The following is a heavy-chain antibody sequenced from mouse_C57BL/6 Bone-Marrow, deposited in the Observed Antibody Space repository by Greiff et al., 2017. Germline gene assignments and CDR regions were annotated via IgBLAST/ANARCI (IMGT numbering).Heavy chain of an antibody. D-gene: IGHD1-1*01. Sequence: EVKVVESGGDLVKPGGSLKLSCAASGFTFSSYGMSWVRQTPDKRLEWVATISSGGSYTYYPDSVKGRFTISRDNAKNTLYLQMSSLKSEDTAMYYCARQGYYYGSDWYFDVWGTGTTVTVAS. J-gene: IGHJ1*03. CDR1: GFTFSSYG. CDR2: ISSGGSYT. CDR3: ARQGYYYGSDWYFDV. V-gene: IGHV5-6*01.